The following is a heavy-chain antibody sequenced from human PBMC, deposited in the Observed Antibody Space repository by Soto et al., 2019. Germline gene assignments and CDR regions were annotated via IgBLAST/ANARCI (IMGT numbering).Heavy chain of an antibody. CDR1: CGSVSSGIYY. Sequence: SENLSLTSSVSCGSVSSGIYYWSWIRQPPGKRLAWFGYIYSSGSTNYNPSLKSRVNISVETSKNEFSLKLRSVPAAYTAVYCGARHGYYDSSGPDYWGRGTLVTVSS. CDR3: ARHGYYDSSGPDY. V-gene: IGHV4-61*01. J-gene: IGHJ4*02. CDR2: IYSSGST. D-gene: IGHD3-22*01.